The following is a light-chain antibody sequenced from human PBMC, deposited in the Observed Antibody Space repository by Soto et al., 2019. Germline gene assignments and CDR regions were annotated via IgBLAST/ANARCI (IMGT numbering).Light chain of an antibody. CDR3: CSYAGTSTHTV. J-gene: IGLJ7*01. Sequence: QSALTQPASVSGSPGQSITISCTGTSSDVGSYNLVSWYQQHPGNAPKLIISEVSKRPSGISDRFSGSKSGSTASLTISGLQAEDEADYYCCSYAGTSTHTVFGGGTQLTVL. CDR1: SSDVGSYNL. CDR2: EVS. V-gene: IGLV2-23*02.